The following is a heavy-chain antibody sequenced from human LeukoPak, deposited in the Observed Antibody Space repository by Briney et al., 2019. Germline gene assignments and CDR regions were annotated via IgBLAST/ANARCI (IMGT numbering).Heavy chain of an antibody. D-gene: IGHD3-22*01. CDR3: ARGGPNYYDSSTLGD. CDR2: IYPGDSDT. CDR1: GYSFTSYW. J-gene: IGHJ4*02. V-gene: IGHV5-51*01. Sequence: GESLKISCKGSGYSFTSYWIGWVRQMPGKGLERMGIIYPGDSDTRYSPSFQGQVTISADKSISTAYLQISSLKAEDTAVYYCARGGPNYYDSSTLGDWGQGTLVTVSS.